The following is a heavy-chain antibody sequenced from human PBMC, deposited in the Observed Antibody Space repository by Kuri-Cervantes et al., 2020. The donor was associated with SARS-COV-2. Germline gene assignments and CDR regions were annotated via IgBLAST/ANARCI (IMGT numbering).Heavy chain of an antibody. D-gene: IGHD3-3*01. Sequence: ASVKVSCKVSGYTLTELSMHWVRQAPGKGLEWMGGFDPEDGETIYAQKFQGRVTMTEDTSTSTAYMELRSLRSDDTAVYYCARWAPGGYDFWSGPLDYWGQGTLVTVSS. J-gene: IGHJ4*02. V-gene: IGHV1-24*01. CDR3: ARWAPGGYDFWSGPLDY. CDR2: FDPEDGET. CDR1: GYTLTELS.